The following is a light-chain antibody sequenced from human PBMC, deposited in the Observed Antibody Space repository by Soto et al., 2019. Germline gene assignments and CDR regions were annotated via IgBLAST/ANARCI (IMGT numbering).Light chain of an antibody. CDR1: QSISNNY. CDR3: QQYGTTLI. J-gene: IGKJ4*01. CDR2: DAS. V-gene: IGKV3-20*01. Sequence: EIVLTQSPGTLSLSPGERATLSCRASQSISNNYLAWYQQKPGQAPRLLIYDASTRVTDIADRFSGSGSGTDFTLTISELEPEDSAVYYCQQYGTTLIFGGGTKVEI.